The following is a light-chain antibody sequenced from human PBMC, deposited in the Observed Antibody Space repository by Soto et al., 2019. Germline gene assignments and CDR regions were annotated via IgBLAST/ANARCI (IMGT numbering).Light chain of an antibody. CDR2: GAS. CDR3: QQSYRTPT. J-gene: IGKJ5*01. Sequence: EIQMTQTPSSLSASVGDRVTITFRASQSISSYLNWYLQKPGKAPNLLIYGASTLQSGVPSRFSGSGSGTDFTLTVSSLQPEDFGIYYCQQSYRTPTFGPGTRLEIK. V-gene: IGKV1-39*01. CDR1: QSISSY.